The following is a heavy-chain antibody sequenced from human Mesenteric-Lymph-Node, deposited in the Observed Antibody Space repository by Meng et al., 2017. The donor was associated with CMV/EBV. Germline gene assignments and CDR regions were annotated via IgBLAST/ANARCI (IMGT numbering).Heavy chain of an antibody. CDR2: IYPGDLDT. CDR1: GYSFTSYW. V-gene: IGHV5-51*01. Sequence: GESLKISCKGSGYSFTSYWIGWVRQMPGKGLEWMGIIYPGDLDTRYSPSFQGQVTMSADRYINTAWLHWSSLKVSDTAIYYCARRQRQYINGWNPGPGMDVWGQGTTVTVSS. CDR3: ARRQRQYINGWNPGPGMDV. D-gene: IGHD1-1*01. J-gene: IGHJ6*02.